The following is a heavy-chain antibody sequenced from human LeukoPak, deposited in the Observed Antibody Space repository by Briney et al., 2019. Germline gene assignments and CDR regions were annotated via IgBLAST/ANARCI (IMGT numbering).Heavy chain of an antibody. CDR2: INPNSGGT. J-gene: IGHJ5*01. CDR3: ARSSPRGIMNGFDS. V-gene: IGHV1-2*02. Sequence: VASVKVSCKASGYTFVDYYIHWVRQAPGQGLEWMGWINPNSGGTNYARRFQGRVTMTRDTSIRTAHMEVSRLTSDDAAVYYCARSSPRGIMNGFDSWGHGTLVTVSS. D-gene: IGHD1-14*01. CDR1: GYTFVDYY.